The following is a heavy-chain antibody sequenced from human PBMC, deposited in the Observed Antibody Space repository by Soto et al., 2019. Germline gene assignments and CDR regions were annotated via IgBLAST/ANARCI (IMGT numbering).Heavy chain of an antibody. CDR3: ASFGVASMNWFDP. V-gene: IGHV4-30-4*01. CDR2: IYYRGNT. CDR1: GVSITSGDYY. D-gene: IGHD3-3*01. J-gene: IGHJ5*02. Sequence: QVQLQESGPGLAETLSLTCTVSGVSITSGDYYWNWIRQPPGKGLEWIRNIYYRGNTYYNPSLKGRVTIASDSSKNQFSLKVTSVTAADTAVYYCASFGVASMNWFDPWGQGTLVTVSS.